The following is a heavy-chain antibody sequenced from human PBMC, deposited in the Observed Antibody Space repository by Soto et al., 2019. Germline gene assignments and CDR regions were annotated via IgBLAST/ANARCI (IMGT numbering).Heavy chain of an antibody. CDR1: GFSVSDSY. V-gene: IGHV3-11*03. D-gene: IGHD2-15*01. Sequence: GGSLRLSCAASGFSVSDSYMSWVRQAPGKGLEWVAYISGSSGYTGYADSVKGRFTISRDNAKNSLYLQMNSLRVEDTAVYYCGRHRGWYGPPDVWGQGTTVTVSS. CDR3: GRHRGWYGPPDV. CDR2: ISGSSGYT. J-gene: IGHJ6*02.